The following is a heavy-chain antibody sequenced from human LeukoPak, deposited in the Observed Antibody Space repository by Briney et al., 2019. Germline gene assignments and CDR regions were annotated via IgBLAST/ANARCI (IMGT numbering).Heavy chain of an antibody. Sequence: PGGSLRLSCAASGFTFSSYLMSWVRQAPGKGLGWVSVISVSGGNTYYVDSVKGRFTISRDNSKNTLYLQMNSLRAEDTAIYYCAPGRGSGWSSNWFDPWGQGTLVTVSS. J-gene: IGHJ5*02. CDR3: APGRGSGWSSNWFDP. CDR2: ISVSGGNT. CDR1: GFTFSSYL. V-gene: IGHV3-23*01. D-gene: IGHD6-19*01.